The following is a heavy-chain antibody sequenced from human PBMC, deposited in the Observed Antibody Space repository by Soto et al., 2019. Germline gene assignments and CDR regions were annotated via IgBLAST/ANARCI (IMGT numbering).Heavy chain of an antibody. CDR3: ARGSYYYDSSGYYYSAAFDI. Sequence: QVQLLQSGAEVKKPGSSVKVSCKASGGTFSSYAISWVRQAPGQGLEWMGGIIPIFGTANYAQKFQGRVTITADESTSTAYMELSSLRSEDTAVYYCARGSYYYDSSGYYYSAAFDIWGQGTMVTVSS. V-gene: IGHV1-69*01. CDR1: GGTFSSYA. J-gene: IGHJ3*02. D-gene: IGHD3-22*01. CDR2: IIPIFGTA.